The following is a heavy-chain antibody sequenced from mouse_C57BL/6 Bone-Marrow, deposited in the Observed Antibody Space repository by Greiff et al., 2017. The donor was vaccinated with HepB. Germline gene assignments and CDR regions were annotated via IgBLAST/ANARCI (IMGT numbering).Heavy chain of an antibody. CDR1: GYTFTDYN. J-gene: IGHJ3*01. Sequence: VQLKESGPELVKPGASVKIPCKASGYTFTDYNMDWVKQSHGKSLEWIGAIHPNYGGTIYNQKVKGKATLTVDKSSSTAYLALRSLTSDDTAVYDCASKGGPYDYDERVWFAYWGQGTLVTVSA. CDR3: ASKGGPYDYDERVWFAY. D-gene: IGHD2-4*01. V-gene: IGHV1-18*01. CDR2: IHPNYGGT.